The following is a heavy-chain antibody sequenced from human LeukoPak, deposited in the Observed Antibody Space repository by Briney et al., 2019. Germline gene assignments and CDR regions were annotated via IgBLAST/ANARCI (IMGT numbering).Heavy chain of an antibody. J-gene: IGHJ6*03. Sequence: SVKVSCKASGGTFSSYAISWVRQAPGQGLEWMGGIIPIFGTANYAQKFQGRVTITADKSRRTAYMELSSLRSEDTAVYYCASLPGYYYYYMDVWGKGTTVTVSS. CDR2: IIPIFGTA. CDR3: ASLPGYYYYYMDV. CDR1: GGTFSSYA. V-gene: IGHV1-69*06.